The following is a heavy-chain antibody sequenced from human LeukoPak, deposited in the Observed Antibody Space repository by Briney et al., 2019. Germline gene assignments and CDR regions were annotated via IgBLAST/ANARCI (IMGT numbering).Heavy chain of an antibody. V-gene: IGHV4-59*08. J-gene: IGHJ3*02. CDR3: ARQTLWFGELGFDAFDI. CDR1: GGSISSYY. CDR2: IYYSGST. Sequence: SETLSLTCTVSGGSISSYYWSWIRQPPGKGLEWIGYIYYSGSTNYNPSLKSRVTISVDTSKNQFSLKLSSVPAADTAVYYCARQTLWFGELGFDAFDIWGQGTMVTVSS. D-gene: IGHD3-10*01.